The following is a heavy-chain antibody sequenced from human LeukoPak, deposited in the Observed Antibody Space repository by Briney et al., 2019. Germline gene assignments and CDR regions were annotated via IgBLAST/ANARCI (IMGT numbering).Heavy chain of an antibody. Sequence: GGSLRLSCAASGNYWMHWVRQAPGKGLVWVSHINSDGSWTSYADSVKGRFTISRDNSKNTLYLQMNSLRAEDTAVYYCARGKKRYFDWLLSDYFDYWGQGTLVTVSS. J-gene: IGHJ4*02. D-gene: IGHD3-9*01. CDR2: INSDGSWT. V-gene: IGHV3-74*01. CDR1: GNYW. CDR3: ARGKKRYFDWLLSDYFDY.